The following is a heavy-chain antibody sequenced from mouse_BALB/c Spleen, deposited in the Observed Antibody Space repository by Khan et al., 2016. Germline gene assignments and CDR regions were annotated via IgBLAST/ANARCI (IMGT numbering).Heavy chain of an antibody. D-gene: IGHD1-2*01. V-gene: IGHV3-8*02. CDR1: GDSITSGH. J-gene: IGHJ3*01. Sequence: DVQLQESGPSLAKPSQTLSLTCSVTGDSITSGHWNWIRKFPGNKFDFMGYISHSGDSYYNPSLKSRISITRDTSTNQYYLPLNSVTTEDTATYCCATWDCYGSAFAYWGQGTLVTVS. CDR3: ATWDCYGSAFAY. CDR2: ISHSGDS.